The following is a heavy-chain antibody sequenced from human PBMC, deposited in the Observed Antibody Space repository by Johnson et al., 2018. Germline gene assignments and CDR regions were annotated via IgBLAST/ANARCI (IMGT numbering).Heavy chain of an antibody. V-gene: IGHV3-30*04. CDR3: AREGSTGTNSNYYYMDV. CDR1: GVTFRSDT. CDR2: ISYDERDK. Sequence: QVQLQESGGGVVQPGRSLRLSCAASGVTFRSDTMHWVRQAPGKGLEWVAVISYDERDKFYVDSVKGRFTISRDNSKNTLSLHMNSLRPEDTAVYYCAREGSTGTNSNYYYMDVWGKGTTVTVSS. J-gene: IGHJ6*03. D-gene: IGHD1-1*01.